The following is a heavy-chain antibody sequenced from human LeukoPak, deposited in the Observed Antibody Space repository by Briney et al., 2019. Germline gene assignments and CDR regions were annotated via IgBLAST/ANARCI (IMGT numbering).Heavy chain of an antibody. Sequence: PGGSLRLSCAASGFTFSSFWMHWVRQAPGKGLVWVSRINTDGSSTDYADSVKGRFTISRDNAKNTLYLQMNSLRAEDTAVYYCAKHVYCGGGSCYHFDHWGQGTLVTVSS. CDR3: AKHVYCGGGSCYHFDH. J-gene: IGHJ4*02. CDR2: INTDGSST. D-gene: IGHD2-15*01. V-gene: IGHV3-74*01. CDR1: GFTFSSFW.